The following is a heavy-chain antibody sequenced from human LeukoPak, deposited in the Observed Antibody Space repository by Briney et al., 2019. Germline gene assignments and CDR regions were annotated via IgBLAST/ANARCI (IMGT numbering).Heavy chain of an antibody. CDR1: GGSITGHF. Sequence: PSETLSLTCSVSGGSITGHFWSWLRQAPGKTLEWLGYVHDSGATAYNPSLKTRLTISLHTSTNQFFLRLTAVTAADTAFYYCAREEGAAGESLDFWGQGTMVTVSS. CDR2: VHDSGAT. D-gene: IGHD2-8*02. J-gene: IGHJ3*01. V-gene: IGHV4-59*11. CDR3: AREEGAAGESLDF.